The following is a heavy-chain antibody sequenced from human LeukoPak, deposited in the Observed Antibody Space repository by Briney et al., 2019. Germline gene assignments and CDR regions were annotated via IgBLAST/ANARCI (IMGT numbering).Heavy chain of an antibody. CDR2: IWYDGSNK. J-gene: IGHJ1*01. CDR3: ASGPYCSSTSCHWEYFQH. CDR1: GFTFSSYG. D-gene: IGHD2-2*01. Sequence: PGGSLRLSCAASGFTFSSYGMHWVRQAPGKGLEWVAVIWYDGSNKYYADSVKGRFTISRDNSKNTLYLQMNSLRAEDTAVYYCASGPYCSSTSCHWEYFQHWGQGTLVTVSS. V-gene: IGHV3-33*01.